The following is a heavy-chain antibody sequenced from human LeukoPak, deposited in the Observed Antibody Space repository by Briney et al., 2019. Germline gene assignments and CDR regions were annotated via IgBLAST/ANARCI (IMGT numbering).Heavy chain of an antibody. CDR1: GVTVSRNH. J-gene: IGHJ4*02. V-gene: IGHV3-66*01. D-gene: IGHD6-19*01. CDR2: IYNGAST. Sequence: GGSLRLSCAPPGVTVSRNHMSWGRQAPGKGLEWVSVIYNGASTNYADSVKGRFTISRDNSKNTLYLQMNSLRAEDTAVYFCARSSHWLAFAYSGQGSLVTVSS. CDR3: ARSSHWLAFAY.